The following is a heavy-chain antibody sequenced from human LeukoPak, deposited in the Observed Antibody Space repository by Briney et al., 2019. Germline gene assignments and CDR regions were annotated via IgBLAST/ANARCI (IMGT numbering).Heavy chain of an antibody. V-gene: IGHV3-33*01. Sequence: GGSLRLSCASSGFTFSDYGMHWVRQAPGKGLEWVAFIWYDGSKEYYADSVKGRFTISRDNSKNDLYLQMNSLRAEDTAVYYCARARYYDSSGYPRGYYFDYWGQGTLVTVSS. CDR2: IWYDGSKE. J-gene: IGHJ4*02. CDR1: GFTFSDYG. D-gene: IGHD3-22*01. CDR3: ARARYYDSSGYPRGYYFDY.